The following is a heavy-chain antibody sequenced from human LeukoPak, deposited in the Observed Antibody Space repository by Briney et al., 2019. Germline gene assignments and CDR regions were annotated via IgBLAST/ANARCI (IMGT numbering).Heavy chain of an antibody. CDR2: ISVYNDNT. D-gene: IGHD3-10*01. CDR1: GYTFTNYA. CDR3: VGSSLGSYYPYYFVY. V-gene: IGHV1-18*04. J-gene: IGHJ4*02. Sequence: ASLTVTRKASGYTFTNYAISWVRQAPGQGLEWMGWISVYNDNTNYAQQIQGRVTMTTDTSTSTAYMEARSRRPDDTAVYYCVGSSLGSYYPYYFVYWGQGTLVTVSS.